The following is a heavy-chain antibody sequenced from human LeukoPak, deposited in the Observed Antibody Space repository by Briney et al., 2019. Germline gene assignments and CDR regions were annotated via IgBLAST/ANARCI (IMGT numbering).Heavy chain of an antibody. CDR1: GGTFSSYA. Sequence: SVKVSCKASGGTFSSYAISWVRQAPGQGLEWMGRIIPILGIANYAQKFQGRVTITADESTSTAYMELSSLRSEDTAVYYCASPYGDYDSSGYQNLGYWGQGTLVTVSS. V-gene: IGHV1-69*04. CDR3: ASPYGDYDSSGYQNLGY. CDR2: IIPILGIA. J-gene: IGHJ4*02. D-gene: IGHD3-22*01.